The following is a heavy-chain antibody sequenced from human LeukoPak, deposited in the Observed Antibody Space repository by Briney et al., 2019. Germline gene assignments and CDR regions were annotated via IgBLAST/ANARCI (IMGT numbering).Heavy chain of an antibody. V-gene: IGHV1-8*03. D-gene: IGHD2-2*01. Sequence: ASVKVSCKASGYTFSSYVLSWVRQAPGQGLEWMGWMNPNSGNTGYAQKFQGRVTITRNTSISTAYMELSSLRSEDTAVYYCARGRGYCSSTSCYPMGYFDYWGQGTLVTVSS. CDR3: ARGRGYCSSTSCYPMGYFDY. CDR2: MNPNSGNT. J-gene: IGHJ4*02. CDR1: GYTFSSYV.